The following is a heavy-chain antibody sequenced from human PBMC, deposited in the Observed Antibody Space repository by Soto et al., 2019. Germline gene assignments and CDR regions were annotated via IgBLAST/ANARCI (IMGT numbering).Heavy chain of an antibody. Sequence: QVQLVQSGAEVKKPGASVKVSCKASGYTFTGYYMHWVRQAPGQGLEWMGWINPNSGGTNYAQKFQGRVTMTRDTSISTAYMELSRLGSDDTAVYYCARDALVVVVAAIEHGMDVWGQGTTVTVSS. V-gene: IGHV1-2*02. CDR1: GYTFTGYY. J-gene: IGHJ6*02. CDR2: INPNSGGT. D-gene: IGHD2-15*01. CDR3: ARDALVVVVAAIEHGMDV.